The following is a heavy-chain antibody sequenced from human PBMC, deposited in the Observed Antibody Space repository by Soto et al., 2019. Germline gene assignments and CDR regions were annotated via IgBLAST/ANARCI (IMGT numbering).Heavy chain of an antibody. D-gene: IGHD2-8*01. V-gene: IGHV1-18*01. CDR3: ARVYCTNGVCLEGFDY. J-gene: IGHJ4*02. CDR1: GYTFTSYG. Sequence: ASVKVSCKASGYTFTSYGISWVRQAPGQGLEWMGWISAYNGNTNYAQKLQGRVTMTTHTSTSTAYMELRSLRSDDTAVYYCARVYCTNGVCLEGFDYWGQGTLVTVSS. CDR2: ISAYNGNT.